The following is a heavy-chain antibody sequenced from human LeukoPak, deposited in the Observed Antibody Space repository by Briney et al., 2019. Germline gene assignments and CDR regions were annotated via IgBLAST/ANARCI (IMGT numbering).Heavy chain of an antibody. D-gene: IGHD2/OR15-2a*01. V-gene: IGHV3-74*01. CDR1: GFTFSSYW. Sequence: GGSLRPSCAASGFTFSSYWMHWVRQAPGKGLVWVSRINSDGSSTSYADSVKGRFTISRDNAKNTLYLQMNSLRAEDTAVYYCARDESVYDYYYGMDVWGQGTTVTVSS. CDR2: INSDGSST. CDR3: ARDESVYDYYYGMDV. J-gene: IGHJ6*02.